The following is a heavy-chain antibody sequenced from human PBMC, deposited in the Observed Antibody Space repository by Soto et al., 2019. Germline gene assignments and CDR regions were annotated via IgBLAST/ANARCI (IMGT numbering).Heavy chain of an antibody. J-gene: IGHJ3*02. CDR1: GASISNYY. Sequence: PSETLSLTCTVSGASISNYYWNWFRQSPGKRLEWIGYVSNSGTSSYNPSLKSRVTISVDKSKNEFSLKMSSVTDADTAVYYCTSKFGQLLADAFDIWGQGTMVT. V-gene: IGHV4-59*12. D-gene: IGHD3-10*01. CDR2: VSNSGTS. CDR3: TSKFGQLLADAFDI.